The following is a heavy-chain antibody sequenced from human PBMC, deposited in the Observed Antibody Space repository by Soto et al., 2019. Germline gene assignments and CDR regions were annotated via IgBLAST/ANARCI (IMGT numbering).Heavy chain of an antibody. D-gene: IGHD3-22*01. Sequence: GGSLRLSCAASGFTFSSYGMHWVRQAPGKGLEWVAVIWYDGSNKYYADSVKGRFTISRDNSKNTLYLQMNSLRAEDTAVYYCARDTYYYDSSGLGAFDIWGQGTMVTVSS. CDR2: IWYDGSNK. J-gene: IGHJ3*02. V-gene: IGHV3-33*01. CDR1: GFTFSSYG. CDR3: ARDTYYYDSSGLGAFDI.